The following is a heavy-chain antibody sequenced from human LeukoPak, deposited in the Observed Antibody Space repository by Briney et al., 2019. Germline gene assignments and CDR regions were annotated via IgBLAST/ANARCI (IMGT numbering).Heavy chain of an antibody. CDR2: IKTSINFI. Sequence: GGSLRLSCAASGFSFTTYSMNWVRQAPGEGLEWVSSIKTSINFIYYPNTVQGRFTLSRDDAKNSLYLQMNSMRAEDTAVYYCVRETLMVRGVIIDTYYYYYGMDVWGKGTTVTVSS. CDR3: VRETLMVRGVIIDTYYYYYGMDV. CDR1: GFSFTTYS. V-gene: IGHV3-21*01. D-gene: IGHD3-10*01. J-gene: IGHJ6*04.